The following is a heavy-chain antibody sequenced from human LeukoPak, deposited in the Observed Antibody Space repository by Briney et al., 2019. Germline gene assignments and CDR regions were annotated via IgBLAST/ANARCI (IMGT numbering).Heavy chain of an antibody. D-gene: IGHD6-19*01. Sequence: PSETLSLTCAVSGYSISSGYYWGWIRQPPGKGLEWIGEINHSGSTNYNPSLKSRVTISVDTSKNQFSLKLSSVTAADTAVYYCATGQYSSGWAFDYWGQGTLVTVSS. CDR3: ATGQYSSGWAFDY. J-gene: IGHJ4*02. CDR1: GYSISSGYY. V-gene: IGHV4-38-2*01. CDR2: INHSGST.